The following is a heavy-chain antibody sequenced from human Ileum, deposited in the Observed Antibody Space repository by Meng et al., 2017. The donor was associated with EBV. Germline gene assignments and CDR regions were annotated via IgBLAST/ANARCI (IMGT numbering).Heavy chain of an antibody. J-gene: IGHJ4*02. CDR3: VRGGTYYLSY. V-gene: IGHV4-4*02. Sequence: QVPLPESVPGLVMPSETLSLPCAISGGAISSDYWWGWVRQSPEKGLEWIGEMYPTGPTYYNPSLKGRVSISIDKSKNQLSLKLNSVTAADTAVYYCVRGGTYYLSYWGQGSLVTVSS. CDR1: GGAISSDYW. CDR2: MYPTGPT. D-gene: IGHD1-26*01.